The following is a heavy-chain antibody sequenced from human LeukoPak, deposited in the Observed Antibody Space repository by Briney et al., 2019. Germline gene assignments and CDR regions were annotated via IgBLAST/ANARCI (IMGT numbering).Heavy chain of an antibody. J-gene: IGHJ4*02. CDR1: GYTFTSYG. CDR2: ISAYNGNT. CDR3: AKGSGWRAFDY. Sequence: APVKVSCKASGYTFTSYGISWVRQAPGQGLEWMGWISAYNGNTNYAQKLQGRVTMTTDTSTSTAHMEVGSLRSDDKAVYYCAKGSGWRAFDYWGQGTLVTVSS. V-gene: IGHV1-18*01. D-gene: IGHD6-19*01.